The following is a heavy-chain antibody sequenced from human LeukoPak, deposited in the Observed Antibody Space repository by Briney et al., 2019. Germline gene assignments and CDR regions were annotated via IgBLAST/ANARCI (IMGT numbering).Heavy chain of an antibody. CDR2: IKQDGSEK. J-gene: IGHJ5*02. Sequence: GGSLRLSCAASGFTFSSYWMSWVRQAPGKGLEWVANIKQDGSEKYYVDSVKGRFTISRDNAKNSLYLQMNSLRVEDTAVYYCARGVVLKVTTNWFDPWGQGTLVTVPS. CDR3: ARGVVLKVTTNWFDP. CDR1: GFTFSSYW. D-gene: IGHD2-8*01. V-gene: IGHV3-7*01.